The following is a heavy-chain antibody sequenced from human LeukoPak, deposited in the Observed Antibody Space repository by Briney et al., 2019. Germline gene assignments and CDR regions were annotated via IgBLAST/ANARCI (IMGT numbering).Heavy chain of an antibody. CDR1: GFTVSSNS. CDR3: AITRRGYSYVRQVDY. V-gene: IGHV3-66*01. J-gene: IGHJ4*02. D-gene: IGHD5-18*01. CDR2: IYSGGST. Sequence: PGGSLRLSCAASGFTVSSNSMSWVRQAPGKGLEWVSVIYSGGSTYYADSVKGRFTISRDNSKNTLYLQMNSLRAEDTAVYYCAITRRGYSYVRQVDYWGQGTLVTVSS.